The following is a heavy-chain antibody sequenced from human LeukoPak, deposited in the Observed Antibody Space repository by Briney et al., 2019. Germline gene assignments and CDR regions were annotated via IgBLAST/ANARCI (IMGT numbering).Heavy chain of an antibody. CDR2: IYYSGNS. J-gene: IGHJ4*02. D-gene: IGHD3-10*01. CDR1: GGSIISSSYY. V-gene: IGHV4-39*01. Sequence: PSETLSLTCTVSGGSIISSSYYWGWIRQPPGRGLEWTGSIYYSGNSYYNPSLKSRVTISIDTSKNQFSLKMTSLTAADTAVYYCAKLYSGTRPPDYWGQGTLVTVSS. CDR3: AKLYSGTRPPDY.